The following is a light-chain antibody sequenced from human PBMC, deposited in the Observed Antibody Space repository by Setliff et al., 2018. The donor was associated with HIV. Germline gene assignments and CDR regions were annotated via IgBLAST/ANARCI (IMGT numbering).Light chain of an antibody. Sequence: QSALAQPPSASGSPGQSVTISCTGTSSDVGAYYSVSWYQQHPGKAPKLIIYEVSKRPSGVPDRFSGSESGNTASLTVSGLRTEDEADYYCSSYAGSNNYVFGTGTKVTVL. CDR2: EVS. CDR3: SSYAGSNNYV. J-gene: IGLJ1*01. CDR1: SSDVGAYYS. V-gene: IGLV2-8*01.